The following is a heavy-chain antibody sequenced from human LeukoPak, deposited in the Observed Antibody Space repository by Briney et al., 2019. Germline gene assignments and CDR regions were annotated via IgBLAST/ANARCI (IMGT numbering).Heavy chain of an antibody. V-gene: IGHV3-21*01. Sequence: GGSLRLSCAASGFTFSSYSMNWVRQAPGKGLEWVSSISSSSSYIYYADSVKGRFTISRDNAKNSLYLQMNSLRAEDTAVYYRARAKYIVVVPAARGPFDYWGQGTLVTVSS. CDR3: ARAKYIVVVPAARGPFDY. CDR1: GFTFSSYS. CDR2: ISSSSSYI. J-gene: IGHJ4*02. D-gene: IGHD2-2*01.